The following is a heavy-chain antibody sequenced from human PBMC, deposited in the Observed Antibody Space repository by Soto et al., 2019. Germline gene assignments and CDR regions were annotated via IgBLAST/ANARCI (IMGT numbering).Heavy chain of an antibody. CDR2: IIPIFVTA. CDR1: GGTFSSYA. CDR3: ARERGGDGKSFYFDY. Sequence: QVQLVQSGAEVKKPGSSVKVSCKASGGTFSSYAISWVRQAPGQRLEWMGGIIPIFVTANYAQKFQGRVTITADESTRTAYMELSSLRSEDTALYYCARERGGDGKSFYFDYWGQGTLVTVSS. D-gene: IGHD2-21*01. V-gene: IGHV1-69*01. J-gene: IGHJ4*02.